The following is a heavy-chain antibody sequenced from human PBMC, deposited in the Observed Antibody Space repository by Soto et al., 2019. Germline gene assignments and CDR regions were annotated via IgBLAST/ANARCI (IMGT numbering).Heavy chain of an antibody. J-gene: IGHJ4*02. CDR3: ATDPHEYSYGRFDY. CDR1: GFTFRGYG. V-gene: IGHV3-30*03. Sequence: QVQLVESGGGVAQPGRSLRLSCATSGFTFRGYGMHWVRQAPGKGLEWVAVISYDGSNKYYADSVKGRFTISRDNSKNTLYLQMNSLRAEDTAVYYCATDPHEYSYGRFDYWGQGTLVTVSS. D-gene: IGHD5-18*01. CDR2: ISYDGSNK.